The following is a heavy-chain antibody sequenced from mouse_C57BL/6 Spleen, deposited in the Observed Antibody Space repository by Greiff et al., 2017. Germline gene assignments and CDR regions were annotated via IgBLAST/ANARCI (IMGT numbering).Heavy chain of an antibody. Sequence: EVQGVESGGGLVKPGGSLKLSCAASGFTFSDYGMHWVRQAPEKGLEWVAYISSGSSTIYYADTVKGRITISRDNAKNTLFLQMTSLRSEDTAMYYCARFSRYYSNYDNAMDYWGQGTSVTVSS. CDR2: ISSGSSTI. CDR1: GFTFSDYG. D-gene: IGHD2-5*01. CDR3: ARFSRYYSNYDNAMDY. J-gene: IGHJ4*01. V-gene: IGHV5-17*01.